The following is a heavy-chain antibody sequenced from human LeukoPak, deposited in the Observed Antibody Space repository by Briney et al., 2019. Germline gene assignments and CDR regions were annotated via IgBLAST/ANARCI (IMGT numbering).Heavy chain of an antibody. J-gene: IGHJ5*02. CDR1: GYTFTSYY. CDR2: INPSGGST. D-gene: IGHD6-13*01. Sequence: GASVKVSCKASGYTFTSYYMHWVRQAPGQGLEWMGIINPSGGSTSYAQKFQGRVTMTRDTSISTAYMELSRLRSDDTAVYYCARWQQLDWFDPWGQGTLVTVSS. CDR3: ARWQQLDWFDP. V-gene: IGHV1-46*01.